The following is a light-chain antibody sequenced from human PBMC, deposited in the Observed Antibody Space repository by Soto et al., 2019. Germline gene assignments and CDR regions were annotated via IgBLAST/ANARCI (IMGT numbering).Light chain of an antibody. J-gene: IGKJ1*01. CDR1: QSVRSSY. CDR3: QQYGSSPQT. V-gene: IGKV3-20*01. Sequence: EIVLTQSPGTLSLSPGERATLSCRASQSVRSSYLAWYQQKPGQAPWPLIYGASSRATGIPDRFSGSGSGTDFTLTISRLEPEDFAVYYCQQYGSSPQTFGQGTRVEIK. CDR2: GAS.